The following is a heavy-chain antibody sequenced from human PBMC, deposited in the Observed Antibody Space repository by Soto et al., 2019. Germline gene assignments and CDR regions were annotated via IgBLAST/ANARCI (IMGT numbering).Heavy chain of an antibody. CDR3: ARDMGYTYYDFWSGYYPHYYYMDV. Sequence: ASVKVSCKASGYTFTSYGISWVRQAPGQGLEWMGWISAYNGNTNYAQKLQGRVTITTDTSTSTAYMELRSLRSDDTAVYYCARDMGYTYYDFWSGYYPHYYYMDVWGKGTTVTVSS. D-gene: IGHD3-3*01. J-gene: IGHJ6*03. V-gene: IGHV1-18*01. CDR1: GYTFTSYG. CDR2: ISAYNGNT.